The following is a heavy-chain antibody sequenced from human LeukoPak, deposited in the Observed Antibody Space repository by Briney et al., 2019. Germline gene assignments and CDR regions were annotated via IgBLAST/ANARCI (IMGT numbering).Heavy chain of an antibody. CDR3: ASSTYYYDSSGYYYGY. D-gene: IGHD3-22*01. CDR1: GFTFSSYE. Sequence: GGSLRLSCAASGFTFSSYEMNWVRQAPGKGLEWVSYISSSGSTVYYADSVKGRFTISRDNAKNSLYLQMNSLRAEDTAVYYCASSTYYYDSSGYYYGYWGQGTLVTVSS. V-gene: IGHV3-48*03. CDR2: ISSSGSTV. J-gene: IGHJ4*02.